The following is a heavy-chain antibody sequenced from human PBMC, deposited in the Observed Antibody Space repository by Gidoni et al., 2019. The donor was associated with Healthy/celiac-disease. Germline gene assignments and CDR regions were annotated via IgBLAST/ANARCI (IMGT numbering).Heavy chain of an antibody. CDR1: GFTFVSYG. Sequence: QVQLVESGGGVVQPGRSLRLSCAASGFTFVSYGMHWVRPAPGKGLEWVAVISYDGSNKYYADSVKGRFTISRDNSKNTLYLQMNSLRAEDTAVYYCAKGREVVAKWNDAFDIWGQGTMVTVSS. J-gene: IGHJ3*02. CDR2: ISYDGSNK. CDR3: AKGREVVAKWNDAFDI. D-gene: IGHD3-22*01. V-gene: IGHV3-30*18.